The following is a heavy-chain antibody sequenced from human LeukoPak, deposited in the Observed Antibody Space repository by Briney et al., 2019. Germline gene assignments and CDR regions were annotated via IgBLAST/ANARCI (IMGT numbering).Heavy chain of an antibody. D-gene: IGHD3-16*01. CDR3: ARVRLQPGTRLLIPNYFDY. CDR1: GASISSYY. CDR2: IYASGNT. V-gene: IGHV4-4*07. J-gene: IGHJ4*02. Sequence: SETLSLTCSVSGASISSYYWTWIRQPAGKGLEWIGRIYASGNTDYNPSLKSRVTMSVDTSKNQFSLKLSSVTAADTAIYYCARVRLQPGTRLLIPNYFDYWGRGTLVTVSS.